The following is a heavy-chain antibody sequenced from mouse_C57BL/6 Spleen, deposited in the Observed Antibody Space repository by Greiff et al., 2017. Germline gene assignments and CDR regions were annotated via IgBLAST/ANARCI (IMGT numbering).Heavy chain of an antibody. J-gene: IGHJ4*01. CDR3: ARCLTDYYAMDY. Sequence: QVQLQQSGPELVKPGASVKISCKASGYAFSSSWMNWVKQRPGKGLEWIGRIYPGDGDTNYNGKFKGKATLTADKSSSTAYMQLSSLTSEDSAVYFCARCLTDYYAMDYWGQGTSVTVSS. CDR1: GYAFSSSW. D-gene: IGHD4-1*01. V-gene: IGHV1-82*01. CDR2: IYPGDGDT.